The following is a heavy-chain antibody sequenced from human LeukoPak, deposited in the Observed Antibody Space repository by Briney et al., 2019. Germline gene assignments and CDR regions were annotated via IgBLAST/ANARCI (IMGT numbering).Heavy chain of an antibody. Sequence: SETLSLTCTVSGYSISSGYYWGWIRQPPGKGLEWIGSIYHSGSTYYNPSLKSRVTISVDTSKNQFSLKLSSVTAADTAVYYCASENYGGWFDPWGQGTLVTVSS. J-gene: IGHJ5*02. CDR2: IYHSGST. V-gene: IGHV4-38-2*02. CDR3: ASENYGGWFDP. D-gene: IGHD1-7*01. CDR1: GYSISSGYY.